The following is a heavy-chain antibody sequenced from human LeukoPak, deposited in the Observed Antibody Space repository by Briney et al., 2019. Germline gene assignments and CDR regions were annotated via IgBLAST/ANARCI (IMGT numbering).Heavy chain of an antibody. J-gene: IGHJ4*02. CDR2: IRSKAYGGTT. CDR3: ARDLGLDYGDSD. Sequence: SLRLSCTASGFTFGDYAMSWVRQAPGKGLEWVGFIRSKAYGGTTEYAASVKGRFTISRDDSKSIAYLQMNSLKTEDTAVYYCARDLGLDYGDSDWGQGTLVTVSS. V-gene: IGHV3-49*04. CDR1: GFTFGDYA. D-gene: IGHD4-17*01.